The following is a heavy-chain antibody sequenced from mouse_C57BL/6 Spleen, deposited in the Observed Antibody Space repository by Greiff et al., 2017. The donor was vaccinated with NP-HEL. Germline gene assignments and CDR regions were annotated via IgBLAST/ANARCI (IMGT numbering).Heavy chain of an antibody. CDR2: IYPGDGDP. D-gene: IGHD2-1*01. CDR3: ARGVNYAFAY. J-gene: IGHJ3*01. V-gene: IGHV1-80*01. CDR1: GYAFSSYW. Sequence: QVQLQQSGAELVKPGASVKISCKASGYAFSSYWMNWVKQRPGQGLEWIGQIYPGDGDPNYNGKFKGKATLTADKSSSTAYMQLSSLTSEDSAVYFCARGVNYAFAYWGQGTLVTVSA.